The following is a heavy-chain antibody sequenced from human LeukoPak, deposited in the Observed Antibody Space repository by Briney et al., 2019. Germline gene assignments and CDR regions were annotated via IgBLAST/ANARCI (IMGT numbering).Heavy chain of an antibody. CDR3: AKDQTVGGTWGEVIFHY. D-gene: IGHD6-19*01. J-gene: IGHJ4*02. Sequence: GGSLRLSCAASGFTFSSYSMNWVRQAPGKGLEWVSYISSSSSTIYYADSVKGRFTISRDNAKNSLYLQMNSLRAEDTAVYYCAKDQTVGGTWGEVIFHYWGQGTLVTVAS. V-gene: IGHV3-48*04. CDR1: GFTFSSYS. CDR2: ISSSSSTI.